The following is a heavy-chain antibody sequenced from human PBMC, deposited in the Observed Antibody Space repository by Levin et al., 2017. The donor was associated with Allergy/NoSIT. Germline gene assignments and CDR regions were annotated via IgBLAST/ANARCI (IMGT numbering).Heavy chain of an antibody. CDR3: TRDHNGGLYFYYMDV. V-gene: IGHV3-15*01. J-gene: IGHJ6*03. D-gene: IGHD2-8*01. CDR2: INTKSYGGTI. CDR1: GIRVSDAW. Sequence: GGSLRLSCAASGIRVSDAWMSWVRQVPGKGLEWVGRINTKSYGGTIEYAAPVNGRFTISRDDSKNTVDLQMDSLKTEDTGMYYCTRDHNGGLYFYYMDVWGEGTTVTVSS.